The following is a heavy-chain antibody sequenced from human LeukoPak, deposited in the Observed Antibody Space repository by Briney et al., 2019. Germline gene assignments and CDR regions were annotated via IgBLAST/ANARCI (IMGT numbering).Heavy chain of an antibody. CDR2: MNPNSGNT. CDR3: ARDGGYSGSYGDAFDI. J-gene: IGHJ3*02. Sequence: ASVKVSCKASGYTFTSYDINWVRQATGQGLEWMGWMNPNSGNTGYAQMFQGRVTMTRNTSISTAYMELSSLRSEDTAVYYCARDGGYSGSYGDAFDIWGQGTMVTVSS. CDR1: GYTFTSYD. D-gene: IGHD1-26*01. V-gene: IGHV1-8*01.